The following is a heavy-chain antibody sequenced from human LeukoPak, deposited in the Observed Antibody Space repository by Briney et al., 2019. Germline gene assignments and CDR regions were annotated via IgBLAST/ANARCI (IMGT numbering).Heavy chain of an antibody. CDR3: ARHLAGDSLYRLFDY. D-gene: IGHD5/OR15-5a*01. Sequence: GGSLRLSCTASAITFSNSWMSWVRQAPGKGLEWVANIKEDGSETNYVDSVKGRFTISRDNAKNSLFLQMNSLRGDDTAIYYCARHLAGDSLYRLFDYWGQGTLVTVSS. CDR1: AITFSNSW. V-gene: IGHV3-7*04. J-gene: IGHJ4*02. CDR2: IKEDGSET.